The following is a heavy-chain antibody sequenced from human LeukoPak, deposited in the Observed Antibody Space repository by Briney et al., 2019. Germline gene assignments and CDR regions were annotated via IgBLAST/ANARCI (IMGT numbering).Heavy chain of an antibody. CDR2: INWNGGST. D-gene: IGHD2-2*01. Sequence: RPRRSLRLSCAASGFTFDDYGMSWVRQAPGKGLEWVSGINWNGGSTGYANPVKGRFTISRDNAKNSLYLQMNSLRAEDTALYYCARVVVPAARGVTNYYYMDVWGKGTTVTVSS. CDR1: GFTFDDYG. V-gene: IGHV3-20*04. CDR3: ARVVVPAARGVTNYYYMDV. J-gene: IGHJ6*03.